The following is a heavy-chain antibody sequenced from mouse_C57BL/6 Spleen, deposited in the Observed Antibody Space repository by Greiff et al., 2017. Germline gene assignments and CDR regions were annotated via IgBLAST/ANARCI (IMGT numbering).Heavy chain of an antibody. V-gene: IGHV1-64*01. CDR1: GYTFTSYW. J-gene: IGHJ2*01. CDR3: ARSLITTVVAHFDY. Sequence: QVQLQQPGAELLKPGASVKLSCKASGYTFTSYWMHWVKQRPGQGLEWIGMIHPNSGSTNYNEKFKSKATLTVDKSSSTAYMQLSSLTSEDSAVYYCARSLITTVVAHFDYWGQGTTLTVSS. D-gene: IGHD1-1*01. CDR2: IHPNSGST.